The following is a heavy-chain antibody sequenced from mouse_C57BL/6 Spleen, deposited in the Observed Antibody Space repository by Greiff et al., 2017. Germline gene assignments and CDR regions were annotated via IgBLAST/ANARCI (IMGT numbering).Heavy chain of an antibody. V-gene: IGHV1-82*01. CDR2: IYPGDGDT. J-gene: IGHJ4*01. CDR3: ARSDDGYLYYAMDY. D-gene: IGHD2-3*01. Sequence: VQLQQSGPELVKPGASVKISCKASGYAFSSSWMNWVKQRPGKGLEWIGRIYPGDGDTNYNGKFKGKATLTADKSSSTAYMQLSSLTSEDSAVYFCARSDDGYLYYAMDYWGQGTSVTVSS. CDR1: GYAFSSSW.